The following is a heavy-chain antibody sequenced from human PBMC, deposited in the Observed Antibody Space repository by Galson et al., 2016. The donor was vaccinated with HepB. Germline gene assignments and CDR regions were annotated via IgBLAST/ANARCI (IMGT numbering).Heavy chain of an antibody. CDR3: ARAPLAL. V-gene: IGHV7-4-1*02. Sequence: SVKVSCKASGYTFIDYAMNWVRQAPGQGLEWVGWINTNNGDATYAQGFTGRFVFSMDTSVSTAFLQISSLKVDDTAVYYCARAPLALWGQGTLVTVSS. CDR2: INTNNGDA. CDR1: GYTFIDYA. J-gene: IGHJ4*02.